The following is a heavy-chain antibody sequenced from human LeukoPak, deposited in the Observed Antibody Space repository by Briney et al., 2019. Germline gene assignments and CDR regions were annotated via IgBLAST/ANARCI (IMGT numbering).Heavy chain of an antibody. Sequence: GGSLRLSCAASGFTFSTYSMNWVRQAPGKGLEWVSSISSRSVYIYYADSVKGRFTISKDNSKNSLYLQMNSLRAEDTAVYYCATTPGGDTSGYYPWDFDLWGRGTLVTVSS. D-gene: IGHD3-22*01. J-gene: IGHJ2*01. V-gene: IGHV3-21*01. CDR2: ISSRSVYI. CDR3: ATTPGGDTSGYYPWDFDL. CDR1: GFTFSTYS.